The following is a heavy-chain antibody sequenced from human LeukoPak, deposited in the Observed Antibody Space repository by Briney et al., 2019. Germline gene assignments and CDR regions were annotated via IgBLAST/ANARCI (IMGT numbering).Heavy chain of an antibody. CDR3: AKDKSGYFDSSGYFHY. Sequence: PGGSLRLSCAASGFTFSSYAMSWVRQAPGKGLEWVSAISGSGGSTYYADSLKGRFTISRDNSKNTLYLQMNSLRAEDTAVYYCAKDKSGYFDSSGYFHYWGQGTLVTVSS. J-gene: IGHJ4*02. CDR1: GFTFSSYA. V-gene: IGHV3-23*01. CDR2: ISGSGGST. D-gene: IGHD3-22*01.